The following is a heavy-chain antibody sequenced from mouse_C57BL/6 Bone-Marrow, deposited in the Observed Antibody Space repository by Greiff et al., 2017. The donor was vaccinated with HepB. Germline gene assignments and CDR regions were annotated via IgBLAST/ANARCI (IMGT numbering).Heavy chain of an antibody. CDR2: IYPGDGDT. J-gene: IGHJ3*01. V-gene: IGHV1-82*01. Sequence: LQESGPELVKPGASVKISCKASGYAFSSSWMDWVKQRPGKGLEWIGRIYPGDGDTNYNGKFKGKATLTADKSSSTAYMQLSSLTSEDSAVYFCARWGYDYDAYWGQGPLVTVSA. D-gene: IGHD2-4*01. CDR3: ARWGYDYDAY. CDR1: GYAFSSSW.